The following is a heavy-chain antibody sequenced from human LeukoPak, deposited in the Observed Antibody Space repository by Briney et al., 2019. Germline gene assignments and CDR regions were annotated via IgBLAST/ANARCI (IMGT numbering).Heavy chain of an antibody. Sequence: GGSLRLSCAASGFTFSSYVMSWVRQAPGKGLEWVSSIGISGNTYYADSVKGRFTISRDNSKDTLFLQLNSLRVEDTAVYYCASEIRPNDYWGQGTLVTVSS. CDR2: IGISGNT. CDR3: ASEIRPNDY. J-gene: IGHJ4*02. V-gene: IGHV3-23*01. CDR1: GFTFSSYV. D-gene: IGHD5-24*01.